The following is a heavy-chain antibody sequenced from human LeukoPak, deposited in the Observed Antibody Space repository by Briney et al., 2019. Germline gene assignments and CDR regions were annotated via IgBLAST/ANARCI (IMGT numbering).Heavy chain of an antibody. CDR1: GGSISSYY. V-gene: IGHV4-59*01. D-gene: IGHD3-16*01. J-gene: IGHJ4*02. CDR3: ARVIWGAVDY. Sequence: PSETLSLTCSVSGGSISSYYWSWIRQPPGKGLEWVGYIYYSGSTNYNPSLKSRVTISVDTSKNQFSLKLSSVTAADTAVYYCARVIWGAVDYWGQETLVTVSS. CDR2: IYYSGST.